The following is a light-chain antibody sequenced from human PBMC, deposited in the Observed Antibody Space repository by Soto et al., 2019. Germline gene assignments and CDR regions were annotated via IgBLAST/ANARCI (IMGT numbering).Light chain of an antibody. J-gene: IGLJ2*01. CDR3: SSNGGSNSLV. CDR2: EVS. CDR1: SSDVGGYDY. V-gene: IGLV2-8*01. Sequence: QSALTQPPSASGSPGQSVTISCTGTSSDVGGYDYVSWYQQHPGKAPKLMIYEVSKRPSGVPDRFSGSKSGNTASLTVSGLQAEDEADYYCSSNGGSNSLVFGGGTKVTVL.